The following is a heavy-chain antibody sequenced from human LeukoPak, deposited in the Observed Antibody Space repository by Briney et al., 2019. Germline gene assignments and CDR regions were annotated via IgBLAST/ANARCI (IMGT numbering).Heavy chain of an antibody. D-gene: IGHD3-3*01. CDR1: GGSISNYY. V-gene: IGHV4-4*09. J-gene: IGHJ4*02. Sequence: SETLSLTCTVSGGSISNYYWTWIRQPPGKGLEWMGYIYASGSTNYNPSLKSRVTISVDTSKNQFSLKLTSVTAAYTAVYYCARHFDFWSGYYDYWGQGALVTVSS. CDR3: ARHFDFWSGYYDY. CDR2: IYASGST.